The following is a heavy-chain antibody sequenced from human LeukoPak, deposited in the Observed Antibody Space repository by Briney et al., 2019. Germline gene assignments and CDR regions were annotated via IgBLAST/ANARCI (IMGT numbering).Heavy chain of an antibody. V-gene: IGHV4-30-4*01. CDR2: IYYSGST. Sequence: SQTLSLTCTVSGGSVSSGDYYLSWIRQPPGKGLVWIGYIYYSGSTYYNPSLKSRVTISVDTSKNQFSLKLSSVTAADTAVYYCASIPDYGDFYFDYWGQGTLVTVSS. D-gene: IGHD4-17*01. CDR3: ASIPDYGDFYFDY. J-gene: IGHJ4*02. CDR1: GGSVSSGDYY.